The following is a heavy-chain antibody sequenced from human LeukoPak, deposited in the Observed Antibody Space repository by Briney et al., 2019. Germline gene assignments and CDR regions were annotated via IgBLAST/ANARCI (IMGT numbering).Heavy chain of an antibody. CDR2: INHSGNT. D-gene: IGHD3-22*01. CDR1: GGSFSGYY. CDR3: ARAGDNYYDSSGYYSFFDY. Sequence: SETLSLTCAVNGGSFSGYYWSWIRQPPGKGLEWFGEINHSGNTNYNPSLKSRVTISIDTSKNQFSLKLSSVTAADTAVYYCARAGDNYYDSSGYYSFFDYWGQGTLVTVSS. V-gene: IGHV4-34*01. J-gene: IGHJ4*02.